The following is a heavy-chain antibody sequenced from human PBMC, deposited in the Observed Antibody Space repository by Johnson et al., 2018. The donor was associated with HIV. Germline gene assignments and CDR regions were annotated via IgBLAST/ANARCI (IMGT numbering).Heavy chain of an antibody. CDR2: IGTAGDT. Sequence: VQLVESGGGLVQPGGSLRLSCAASGFTFSSYDMHWVRQATGKGLEWVSAIGTAGDTYYPGSVKGRFTISRDNAKNSLYLQMNSLRAEDTAVYYCARVMQADAFDIWGQGTMVTVSS. D-gene: IGHD2-8*01. V-gene: IGHV3-13*01. J-gene: IGHJ3*02. CDR3: ARVMQADAFDI. CDR1: GFTFSSYD.